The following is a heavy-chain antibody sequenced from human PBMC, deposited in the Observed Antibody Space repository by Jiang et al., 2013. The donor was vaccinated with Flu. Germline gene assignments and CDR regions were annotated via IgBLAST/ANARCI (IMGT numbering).Heavy chain of an antibody. CDR1: GYTFTSYD. Sequence: SGAEVKKPGASVKVSCKASGYTFTSYDINWVRQATGQGLEWMGWMNPNSGNTGYAQKFQGRVTMTRNTSISTAYMELSSLRSEDTAVYYCARGRDGYNWNGYWFDPWGQGPWSPSPQ. D-gene: IGHD1-1*01. CDR2: MNPNSGNT. V-gene: IGHV1-8*01. CDR3: ARGRDGYNWNGYWFDP. J-gene: IGHJ5*02.